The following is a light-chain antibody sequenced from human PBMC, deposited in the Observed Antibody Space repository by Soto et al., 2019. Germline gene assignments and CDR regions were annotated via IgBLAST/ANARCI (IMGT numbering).Light chain of an antibody. CDR2: GTS. J-gene: IGKJ1*01. CDR3: QQYRSSPWT. CDR1: QSVRSNY. V-gene: IGKV3-20*01. Sequence: IVLTQSPGTQSLSPGEGATLSCRASQSVRSNYLAWYQQKPGQAPRLLIYGTSTRATGIPDRFSGSGSGTDFTLTISRLEPEDFAVYYCQQYRSSPWTFGQGTRVEI.